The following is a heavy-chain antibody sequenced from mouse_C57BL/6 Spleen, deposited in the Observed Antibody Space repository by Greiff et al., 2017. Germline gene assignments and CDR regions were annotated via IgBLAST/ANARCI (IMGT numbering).Heavy chain of an antibody. J-gene: IGHJ4*01. CDR2: INPNNGGT. CDR3: ARTAIGNYFYAMDY. Sequence: EVHLVESGPELVKPGASVKMSCKASGYTFTDYNMHWVKQNHGKSLEWIGYINPNNGGTSYNQKFKGKATLTVNKSSSTAYMELRSLTSEDSAVYYCARTAIGNYFYAMDYWGQGTSVTVSS. V-gene: IGHV1-22*01. D-gene: IGHD2-1*01. CDR1: GYTFTDYN.